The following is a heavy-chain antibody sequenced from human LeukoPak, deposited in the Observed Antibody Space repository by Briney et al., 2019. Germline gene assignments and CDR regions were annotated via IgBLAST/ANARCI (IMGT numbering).Heavy chain of an antibody. CDR3: ARDRGYSNFDY. CDR1: GFTFSNYW. J-gene: IGHJ4*02. CDR2: MKEDGSEK. Sequence: GGSLRLSCAASGFTFSNYWMSWVRQAPGKGLEWVANMKEDGSEKNYVDSVKGRFTISRDNAQDSLYLQMNSLRTEDTAVYYCARDRGYSNFDYWGQGTLVTVSS. D-gene: IGHD4-11*01. V-gene: IGHV3-7*01.